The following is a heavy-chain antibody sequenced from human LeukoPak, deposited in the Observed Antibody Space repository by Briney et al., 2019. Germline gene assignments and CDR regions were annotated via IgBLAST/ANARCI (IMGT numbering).Heavy chain of an antibody. CDR3: ARDEGPLWSDD. CDR1: GYTFTSDG. V-gene: IGHV1-18*04. D-gene: IGHD3-10*01. J-gene: IGHJ4*02. Sequence: ASVKLSCKASGYTFTSDGISCVRQAPGQGLEWMGWISAYNGNTNYAQKLQGRVTMTTDTSTSTAYMELRSLRSDDTAVYYCARDEGPLWSDDWGQGTLVTVSS. CDR2: ISAYNGNT.